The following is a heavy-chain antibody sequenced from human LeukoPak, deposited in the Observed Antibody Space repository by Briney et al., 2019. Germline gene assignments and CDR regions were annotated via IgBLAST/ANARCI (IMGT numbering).Heavy chain of an antibody. V-gene: IGHV4-39*01. Sequence: SETLSLTCTVSGGSISSSSYYWGWIRQPPGKGLEWIGSIYYSGSTYYNPSLKSRVTISVDTSKNQFSLKLSSVTAADTAVYYCARHGYCSGSYYGYWGQGTLVTVSS. CDR3: ARHGYCSGSYYGY. D-gene: IGHD3-10*01. CDR1: GGSISSSSYY. CDR2: IYYSGST. J-gene: IGHJ4*02.